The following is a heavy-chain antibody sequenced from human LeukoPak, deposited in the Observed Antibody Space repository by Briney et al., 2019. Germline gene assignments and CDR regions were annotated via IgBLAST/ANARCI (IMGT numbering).Heavy chain of an antibody. V-gene: IGHV3-30-3*01. CDR2: ISYDGSNK. Sequence: GGSLRLSCAASGFTFSSYAMHRVRQAPGKGLEWVAVISYDGSNKYYADSVKGRFTISRDNSKNTLYLQMNRLRAEDTAVYYCARDGPNSGYDAFDYWGQGTLVTVSS. D-gene: IGHD5-12*01. CDR3: ARDGPNSGYDAFDY. J-gene: IGHJ4*02. CDR1: GFTFSSYA.